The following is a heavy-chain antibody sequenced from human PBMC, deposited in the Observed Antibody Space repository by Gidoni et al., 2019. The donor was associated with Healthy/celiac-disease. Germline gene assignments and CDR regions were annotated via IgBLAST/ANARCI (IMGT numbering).Heavy chain of an antibody. Sequence: QVQLVEAGGGGVQPGGALGRSWDAAGFPCSSYAMHWARLAPGKGLGWVAVISYDGRNKSYADSVKGRFTISRDNSKITLYLQMNSLRAEDTAVYYCARDGSTSCPGAFDIWGHGTMVTVSS. D-gene: IGHD2-2*01. CDR3: ARDGSTSCPGAFDI. V-gene: IGHV3-30-3*01. J-gene: IGHJ3*02. CDR2: ISYDGRNK. CDR1: GFPCSSYA.